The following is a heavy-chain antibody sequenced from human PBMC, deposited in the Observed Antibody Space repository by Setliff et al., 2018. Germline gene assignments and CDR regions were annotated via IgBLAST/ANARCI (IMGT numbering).Heavy chain of an antibody. D-gene: IGHD2-21*02. J-gene: IGHJ4*02. CDR3: ARDPGHGGDSDY. Sequence: PSETLSLTCTVSGYSISSGYIWGWIRQPPGKGLEWVGNIGHTGSINYNPSLKSRLTISRDTSKNQVSLKLNSVTATDTAVYYCARDPGHGGDSDYWGQGILVTV. CDR1: GYSISSGYI. CDR2: IGHTGSI. V-gene: IGHV4-38-2*02.